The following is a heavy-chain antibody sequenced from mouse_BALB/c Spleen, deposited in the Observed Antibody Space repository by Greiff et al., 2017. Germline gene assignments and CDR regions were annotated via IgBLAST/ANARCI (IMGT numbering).Heavy chain of an antibody. CDR3: ARCDDDRNYAMDY. J-gene: IGHJ4*01. V-gene: IGHV14-3*02. CDR1: GFNIKDTY. D-gene: IGHD2-4*01. Sequence: EVQLQQSGAELVKPGASVKLSCTASGFNIKDTYMHWVKQRPEQGLEWIGRIDPANGNTKYDPKFQGKATITADTSSNTAYLQLSSLTSEDTAVYYCARCDDDRNYAMDYWGQGTSVTVSS. CDR2: IDPANGNT.